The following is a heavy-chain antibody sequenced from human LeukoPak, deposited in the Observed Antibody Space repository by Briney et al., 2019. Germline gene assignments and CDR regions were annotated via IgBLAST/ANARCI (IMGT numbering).Heavy chain of an antibody. D-gene: IGHD3-9*01. V-gene: IGHV4-39*01. CDR1: GGSLSSSGYY. CDR2: IYYSGNT. Sequence: PSETLSLTCTVSGGSLSSSGYYWGWIRQPPGKGLEWIGSIYYSGNTYYNPSLRSRVTISVDTSKNQFSLILSSVTAADTAVYYCARSTGYDAFDIWGQGTMVTVSS. CDR3: ARSTGYDAFDI. J-gene: IGHJ3*02.